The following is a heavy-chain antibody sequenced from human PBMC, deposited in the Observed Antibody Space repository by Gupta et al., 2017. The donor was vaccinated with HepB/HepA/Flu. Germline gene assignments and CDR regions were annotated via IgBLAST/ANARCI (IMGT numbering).Heavy chain of an antibody. J-gene: IGHJ4*02. D-gene: IGHD4-17*01. CDR3: AKSDHAYGEKIVQ. V-gene: IGHV3-23*01. CDR1: VFTFALYS. Sequence: EVQLLESEGDLVQSGGPLRLSRTGSVFTFALYSISPVRQARGKGLERFSYISGAGDTTYYAESVGGRFTVSRDNSQRELYLQMNSLIVDDTATYFCAKSDHAYGEKIVQWGQGTLVSVSS. CDR2: ISGAGDTT.